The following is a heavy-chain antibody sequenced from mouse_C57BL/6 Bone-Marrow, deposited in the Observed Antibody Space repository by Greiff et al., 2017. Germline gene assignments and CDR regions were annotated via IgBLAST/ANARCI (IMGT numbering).Heavy chain of an antibody. J-gene: IGHJ4*01. CDR2: IRSKSNNYAT. V-gene: IGHV10-1*01. Sequence: EVQGVESGGGLVQPKGSLKLSCAASGFSFNTYAMNWVRQAPGKGLEWVARIRSKSNNYATYYADSVKDRFTISRDDSESMLYLQMNNLKTEDTAMYYCVRHDDGYLYYYAMDYWGQGTSVTVSS. CDR3: VRHDDGYLYYYAMDY. CDR1: GFSFNTYA. D-gene: IGHD2-3*01.